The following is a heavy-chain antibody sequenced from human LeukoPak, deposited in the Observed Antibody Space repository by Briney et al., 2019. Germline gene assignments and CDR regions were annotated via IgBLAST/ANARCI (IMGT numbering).Heavy chain of an antibody. J-gene: IGHJ5*02. D-gene: IGHD2-2*01. CDR1: GGSISSYY. V-gene: IGHV4-4*09. CDR3: ARHPYQLLSSWFDP. Sequence: SETLSLTCTVSGGSISSYYWSWIRQPPGKGLEWIGYIYTSGSTNYNPSLKSRVTISVDTSKNQFSLKLSSATAADTAVYYCARHPYQLLSSWFDPWGQGTLVTVSS. CDR2: IYTSGST.